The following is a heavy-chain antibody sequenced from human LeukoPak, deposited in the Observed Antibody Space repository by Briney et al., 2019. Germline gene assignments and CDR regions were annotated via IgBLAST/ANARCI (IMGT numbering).Heavy chain of an antibody. V-gene: IGHV3-48*01. D-gene: IGHD4-17*01. CDR2: IRGSGTT. CDR1: GFTFSTYP. CDR3: ARDYDYGFDN. J-gene: IGHJ4*02. Sequence: PGGSLRLSCAASGFTFSTYPMNWVRQAPGKGLEWTSHIRGSGTTDYADSVKGRFTISRDNAKNSLYLQLSSLRAEDTAVYYCARDYDYGFDNWGQGTLVTVSS.